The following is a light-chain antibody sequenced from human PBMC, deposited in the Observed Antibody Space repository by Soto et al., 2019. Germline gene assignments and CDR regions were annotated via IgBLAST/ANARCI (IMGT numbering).Light chain of an antibody. J-gene: IGLJ2*01. CDR2: GDN. CDR1: SSDVGRHNL. CDR3: CSYADGNTVV. V-gene: IGLV2-23*01. Sequence: QCALTQPPSGSGAPGQSTTISCTGNSSDVGRHNLVSWYQHHPGKAPKLMSYGDNKRPSGISNRFSGSRSGNTASLTISGLHAEDEADYHCCSYADGNTVVFGGGTKLTVL.